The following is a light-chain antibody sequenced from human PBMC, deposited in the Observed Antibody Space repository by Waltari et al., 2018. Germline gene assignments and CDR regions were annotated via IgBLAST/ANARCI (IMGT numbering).Light chain of an antibody. V-gene: IGLV1-40*01. Sequence: QSVLTQPPSVSGAPGQRVIISCTGSSSNIGAGYDVHWYQQFPGIAPKLLIYGKIIRPEGVPVRFAGSKCGTAASLVISGLQAEDEADYYCQSYDNTLSGSHVVFGGGTKLTVL. CDR2: GKI. CDR3: QSYDNTLSGSHVV. J-gene: IGLJ2*01. CDR1: SSNIGAGYD.